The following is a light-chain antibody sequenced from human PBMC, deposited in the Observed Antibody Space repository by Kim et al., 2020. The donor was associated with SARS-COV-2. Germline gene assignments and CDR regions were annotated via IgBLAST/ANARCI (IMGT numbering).Light chain of an antibody. Sequence: ASTGDRVTITCRASQGISSYLAWYQQKPGKAPKLLIYAASTLQSGVPSRFSGSGSGTDFTLTISCLQSEDFATYYCQQYYSYPLSFGGGTKVDIK. J-gene: IGKJ4*01. CDR1: QGISSY. CDR3: QQYYSYPLS. CDR2: AAS. V-gene: IGKV1-8*01.